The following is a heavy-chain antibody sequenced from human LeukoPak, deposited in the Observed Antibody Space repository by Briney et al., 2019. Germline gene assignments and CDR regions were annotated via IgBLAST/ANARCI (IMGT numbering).Heavy chain of an antibody. CDR2: IKQDGSEK. Sequence: PGGSLRLSCAASGFTFSSYWMSWVRQAPGKGLEWVANIKQDGSEKYYVDSVKGRFTISRDNAKNSLYLQMNSLRAEDTAVYYCARGAEVLWFGELPRDAFDIWGQGTMVTVSS. CDR3: ARGAEVLWFGELPRDAFDI. J-gene: IGHJ3*02. D-gene: IGHD3-10*01. V-gene: IGHV3-7*01. CDR1: GFTFSSYW.